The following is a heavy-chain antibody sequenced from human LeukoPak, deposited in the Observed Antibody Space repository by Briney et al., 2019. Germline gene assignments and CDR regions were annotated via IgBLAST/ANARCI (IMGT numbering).Heavy chain of an antibody. V-gene: IGHV3-23*01. CDR2: VGGPGDPT. CDR1: GFTFSNYA. Sequence: GGSLRLSCAASGFTFSNYAMNWVRQAPGKGLEWVSHVGGPGDPTYYTDSVKGRFTISRDNSRNALSLQMNSLRAEDTAVYYCARSGFSNMGCWGQGTLVTVSS. J-gene: IGHJ4*02. CDR3: ARSGFSNMGC. D-gene: IGHD2/OR15-2a*01.